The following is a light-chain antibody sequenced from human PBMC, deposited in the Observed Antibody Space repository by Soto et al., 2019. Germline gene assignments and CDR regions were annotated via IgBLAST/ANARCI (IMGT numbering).Light chain of an antibody. Sequence: TVMTQSPGTPSMSPGKRAPLSXGASHSVATNLAWYPQTPGQAARXLIXSVSTRATGIPARLSGSGSGTEFTLTIRSLESEDFAVYYCQQYNNWSVGQGTRLEIK. CDR1: HSVATN. J-gene: IGKJ5*01. CDR2: SVS. V-gene: IGKV3-15*01. CDR3: QQYNNWS.